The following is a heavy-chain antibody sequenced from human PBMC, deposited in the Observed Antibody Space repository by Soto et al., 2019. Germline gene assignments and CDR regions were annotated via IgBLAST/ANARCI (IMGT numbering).Heavy chain of an antibody. D-gene: IGHD4-17*01. CDR2: IYHSGST. Sequence: SETLSLTCAVPGGSISSGGYSWSWIRQPPGKGLEWIGYIYHSGSTYYNPSLKSRVTISVDRSKNQFSLKLSSVTAADTAVYYCARDQLYGDRIEYFQHWGQGTLVTVS. CDR3: ARDQLYGDRIEYFQH. J-gene: IGHJ1*01. V-gene: IGHV4-30-2*01. CDR1: GGSISSGGYS.